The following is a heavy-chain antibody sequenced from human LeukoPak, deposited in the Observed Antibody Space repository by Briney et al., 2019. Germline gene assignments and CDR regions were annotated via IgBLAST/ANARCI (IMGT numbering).Heavy chain of an antibody. J-gene: IGHJ4*02. Sequence: GGSLRLSCVVSGLSFNKDVMSWFRQAPGKGLEWVSSISSRSSYIYYADSVKGRFTISRDNAKNSLYLQMNSLRAEDMAVYYCAREGSGWFFDYWGQGTLVTVSS. V-gene: IGHV3-21*01. CDR3: AREGSGWFFDY. D-gene: IGHD6-19*01. CDR1: GLSFNKDV. CDR2: ISSRSSYI.